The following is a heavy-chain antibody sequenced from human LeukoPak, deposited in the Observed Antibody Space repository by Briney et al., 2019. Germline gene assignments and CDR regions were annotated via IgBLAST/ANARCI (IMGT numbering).Heavy chain of an antibody. CDR2: NSAYNGNT. CDR3: ARGGEPNVGFYC. CDR1: GYTFTIYG. D-gene: IGHD1-26*01. Sequence: ASVSVSSTASGYTFTIYGISWVRQAPGQGREWVGWNSAYNGNTNYTQKPRGRVTINTDTPTSRAYRELRRLRSDDRPVYSCARGGEPNVGFYCWGQATLVSVS. J-gene: IGHJ4*02. V-gene: IGHV1-18*01.